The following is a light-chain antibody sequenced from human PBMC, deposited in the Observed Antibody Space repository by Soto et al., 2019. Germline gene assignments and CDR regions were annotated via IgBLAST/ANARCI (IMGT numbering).Light chain of an antibody. J-gene: IGKJ4*01. CDR3: QQSYSTPLT. CDR2: AAS. Sequence: DIPMTQPPSSLSASVGDRVTITCRASQSISSYLNWYQQKPGKAPKLLIYAASSLQSGVPSRFSSSGSGTDFTLTISSLQPEDFATYYCQQSYSTPLTFGGGTKVEIK. V-gene: IGKV1-39*01. CDR1: QSISSY.